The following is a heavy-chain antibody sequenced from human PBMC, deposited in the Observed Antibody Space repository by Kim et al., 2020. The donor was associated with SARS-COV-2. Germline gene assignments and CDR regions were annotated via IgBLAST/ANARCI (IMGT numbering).Heavy chain of an antibody. D-gene: IGHD2-2*01. CDR1: GGSISSGGYY. V-gene: IGHV4-31*03. CDR2: IYYSGST. CDR3: ARGVLGYCSSTSCYYYYYYGMDV. J-gene: IGHJ6*02. Sequence: SETLSLTCTVSGGSISSGGYYWSWIRQHPGKGLEWIGYIYYSGSTYYNPSLKSRVTISVDTSKNQFSLKLSSVTAADTAVYYCARGVLGYCSSTSCYYYYYYGMDVWGQGTTVTVSS.